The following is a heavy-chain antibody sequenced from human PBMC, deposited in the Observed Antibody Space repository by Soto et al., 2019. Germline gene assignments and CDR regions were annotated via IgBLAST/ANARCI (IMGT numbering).Heavy chain of an antibody. CDR1: GFTFSSYG. D-gene: IGHD3-10*01. CDR3: AREYMVRGVPAFGYFDY. Sequence: QVQLVESGGGVVQPGRSLRLSCAASGFTFSSYGMHWVRQAPGKGLEWVAVIWYDGSNKYYADSVKGRFTISRDNSKNTLYLQMNSLRAEDTAVYYCAREYMVRGVPAFGYFDYWGQGTLVTVSS. CDR2: IWYDGSNK. J-gene: IGHJ4*02. V-gene: IGHV3-33*01.